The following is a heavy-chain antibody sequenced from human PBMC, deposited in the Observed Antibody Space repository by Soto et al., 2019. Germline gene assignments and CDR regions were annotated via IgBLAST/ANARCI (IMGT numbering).Heavy chain of an antibody. D-gene: IGHD4-17*01. Sequence: EVQLLESGGGLVQPGGSLRLSCAASGFTFTNHAMSWVRQAPGKGLEWVSIVTASGDGTYYADSVKGRFTISRDNSKKMVYLQMNSLRVEDTAVYYCAKGLRNNDYWGQGILVTVSS. J-gene: IGHJ4*02. CDR2: VTASGDGT. CDR3: AKGLRNNDY. CDR1: GFTFTNHA. V-gene: IGHV3-23*01.